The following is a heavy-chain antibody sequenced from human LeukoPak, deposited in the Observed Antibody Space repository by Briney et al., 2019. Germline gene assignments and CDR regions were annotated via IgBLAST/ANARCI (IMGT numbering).Heavy chain of an antibody. CDR2: IYYSGST. J-gene: IGHJ4*02. CDR3: ARLGPIGIAVAGTLDY. CDR1: GGSISSSSYY. V-gene: IGHV4-39*01. Sequence: PSETLSLTCTVSGGSISSSSYYWGWIRQPPGKGLEWIGCIYYSGSTYYNPSLKSRVTISVDTSKNQFSLKLSSVTAADTAVYYCARLGPIGIAVAGTLDYWGQGTLVTVSS. D-gene: IGHD6-19*01.